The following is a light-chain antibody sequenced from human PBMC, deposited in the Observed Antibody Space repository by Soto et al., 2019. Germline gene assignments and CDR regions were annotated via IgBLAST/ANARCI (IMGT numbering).Light chain of an antibody. Sequence: QSALTQPASVSGSPGQSITISCTGTSTDIGDYNYVSWYQQRPGKAPKLMIYDASNRPSGVSNRFSGSLSGNTASLTISGLQPEDEADYYCSSYTGGSTVVFGGGTKLTVL. CDR1: STDIGDYNY. CDR3: SSYTGGSTVV. V-gene: IGLV2-14*01. CDR2: DAS. J-gene: IGLJ2*01.